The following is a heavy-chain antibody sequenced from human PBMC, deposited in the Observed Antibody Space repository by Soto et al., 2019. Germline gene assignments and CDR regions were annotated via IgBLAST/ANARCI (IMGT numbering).Heavy chain of an antibody. CDR3: ARPNCSGGSCYRYYYGMDV. Sequence: PGESLKISCKGSGYSFTSYWIGWVRQMPGKGLEWMGIIYPGDSDTRYSPSFQGQVTISADKSISTAYLQWSSLKASDTAMYYCARPNCSGGSCYRYYYGMDVWGQGTTVTVSS. CDR1: GYSFTSYW. V-gene: IGHV5-51*01. J-gene: IGHJ6*02. CDR2: IYPGDSDT. D-gene: IGHD2-15*01.